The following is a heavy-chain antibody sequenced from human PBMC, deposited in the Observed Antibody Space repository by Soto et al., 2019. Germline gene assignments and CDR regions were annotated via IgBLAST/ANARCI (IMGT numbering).Heavy chain of an antibody. Sequence: QVQLVQSGAEVKKPGASVKVSCKASGYTFTSYGISWVRQAPGQGLEWMGWISAYNGNTNYAQKLQGRVTMTTDTSTSTAYMELRSLRSDDMAVYYCAREWGLSLAQLHHGMDVWGQGTTVTVSS. J-gene: IGHJ6*02. CDR3: AREWGLSLAQLHHGMDV. D-gene: IGHD2-2*01. CDR1: GYTFTSYG. V-gene: IGHV1-18*03. CDR2: ISAYNGNT.